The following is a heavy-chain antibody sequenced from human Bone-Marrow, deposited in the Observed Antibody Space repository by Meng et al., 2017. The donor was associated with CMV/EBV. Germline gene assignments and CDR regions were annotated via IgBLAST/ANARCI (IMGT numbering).Heavy chain of an antibody. D-gene: IGHD6-13*01. V-gene: IGHV3-23*01. CDR1: GFTFSSYA. J-gene: IGHJ4*02. Sequence: GESLKISCAASGFTFSSYAMSWVRQAPGKGLEWVSAISGSGGSTYYADSVKGRFTISRDNSKNTLYLQMNSLRAEDTAVYYCARDHSSSYDYWGQGTLVTVSS. CDR3: ARDHSSSYDY. CDR2: ISGSGGST.